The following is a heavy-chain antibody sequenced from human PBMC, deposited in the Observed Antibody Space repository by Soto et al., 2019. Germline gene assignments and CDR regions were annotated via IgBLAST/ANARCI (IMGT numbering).Heavy chain of an antibody. V-gene: IGHV1-69*06. CDR1: GGTFSSYA. D-gene: IGHD6-6*01. CDR2: IIPIFGTA. J-gene: IGHJ4*02. Sequence: SSVKVSCKASGGTFSSYAISWVRQAPGQGLEWMGGIIPIFGTANYAQKFQGRVTITADKSTSTAYMELSSLRSEDTAVYYCASIPLAARPTPNDYRGQGTLVTLSS. CDR3: ASIPLAARPTPNDY.